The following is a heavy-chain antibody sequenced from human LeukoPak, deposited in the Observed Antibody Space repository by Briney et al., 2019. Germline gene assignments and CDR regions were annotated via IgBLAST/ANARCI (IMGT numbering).Heavy chain of an antibody. CDR2: ISYDGSNK. CDR1: GFTFSSYA. CDR3: ARGLYCSSTSCPFDP. V-gene: IGHV3-30-3*01. Sequence: GGSLRLSCAASGFTFSSYAMHWVRQAPGKGLEWVAVISYDGSNKYYTDSVKGRFTISRDNSKNTLYLQMNSLRAEDTAVYYCARGLYCSSTSCPFDPWGQGTLVTVSS. J-gene: IGHJ5*02. D-gene: IGHD2-2*01.